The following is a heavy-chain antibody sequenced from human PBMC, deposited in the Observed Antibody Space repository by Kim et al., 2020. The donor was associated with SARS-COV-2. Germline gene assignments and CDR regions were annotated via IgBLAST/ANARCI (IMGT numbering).Heavy chain of an antibody. CDR2: FDPEDGET. D-gene: IGHD3-22*01. V-gene: IGHV1-24*01. CDR1: GYTLTELS. Sequence: ASVKVSCKVSGYTLTELSMHWVRQAPGKGLEWMGGFDPEDGETIYAQKFQGRVTMTEDTSTDTAYMELSSLRSEDTAVYYCATFGHDSSGYKKYYFDYWGQGTLVTVSS. J-gene: IGHJ4*02. CDR3: ATFGHDSSGYKKYYFDY.